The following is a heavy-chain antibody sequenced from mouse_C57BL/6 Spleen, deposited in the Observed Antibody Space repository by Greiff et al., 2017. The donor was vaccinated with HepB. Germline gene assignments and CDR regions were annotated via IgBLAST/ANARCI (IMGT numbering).Heavy chain of an antibody. CDR2: IYPRSGNT. CDR1: GYTFTSYG. J-gene: IGHJ4*01. Sequence: QVQLKQSGAELARPGASVKLSCKASGYTFTSYGISWVKQRTGQGLEWIGEIYPRSGNTYYNEKFKGKATLTADKSSSTAYMELRSLTSEDSAVYFCARSGWSLYAMDYWGQGTSVTVSS. CDR3: ARSGWSLYAMDY. D-gene: IGHD2-3*01. V-gene: IGHV1-81*01.